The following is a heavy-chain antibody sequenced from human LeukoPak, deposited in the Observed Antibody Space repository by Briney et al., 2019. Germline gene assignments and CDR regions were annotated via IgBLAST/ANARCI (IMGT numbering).Heavy chain of an antibody. J-gene: IGHJ4*02. CDR3: ARWTLALDY. V-gene: IGHV3-30-3*01. Sequence: GGSLRLSCTASSFAFSGYAMSWVRQAPGKGLEWVAVTSYDGSNKYYADSVKGRFTISRDNSKNTLYLQMNSLRAEDTAVYYCARWTLALDYWGQGTLVTVSS. D-gene: IGHD3/OR15-3a*01. CDR2: TSYDGSNK. CDR1: SFAFSGYA.